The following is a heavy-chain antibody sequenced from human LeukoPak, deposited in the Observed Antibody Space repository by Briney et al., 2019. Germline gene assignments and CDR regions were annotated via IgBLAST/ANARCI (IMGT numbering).Heavy chain of an antibody. J-gene: IGHJ4*02. D-gene: IGHD5-24*01. CDR1: GGSISSYY. CDR2: IYYSGST. Sequence: NSSETLSLTCTVSGGSISSYYWSWIRQPPGKGLEWIGYIYYSGSTNYNSSLKSRVTISVDTSKNQFSLQLSSVTAADTAVYYCARESGDIWLHLGFDQWGQGTLVTVSS. V-gene: IGHV4-59*01. CDR3: ARESGDIWLHLGFDQ.